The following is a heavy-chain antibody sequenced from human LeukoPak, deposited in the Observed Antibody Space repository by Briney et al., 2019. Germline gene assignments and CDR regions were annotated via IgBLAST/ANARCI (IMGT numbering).Heavy chain of an antibody. V-gene: IGHV3-53*01. CDR3: ARDATRTGDLYSFDY. J-gene: IGHJ4*02. CDR2: IYSASSI. D-gene: IGHD1-14*01. Sequence: PVGTLRLSCAASGVKVEKYYMAWVRQAPGREPEWGSVIYSASSIYYADSVKSRSTISRDTTKNTVSLQINNLRAADTAMYFCARDATRTGDLYSFDYWGMATLVTVS. CDR1: GVKVEKYY.